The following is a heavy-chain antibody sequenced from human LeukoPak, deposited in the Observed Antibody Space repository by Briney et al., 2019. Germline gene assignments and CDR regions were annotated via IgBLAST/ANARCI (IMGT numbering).Heavy chain of an antibody. CDR1: GYTFTSYG. CDR2: ISAYNGNT. CDR3: ARDWRYYDSRLYYFDY. V-gene: IGHV1-18*04. J-gene: IGHJ4*02. Sequence: GASVKVSCKASGYTFTSYGISWVRQAPGQGLEWMGWISAYNGNTNYAQKLQGRVTMTRDTSTSTVYMELSSLRSEDTAVYYCARDWRYYDSRLYYFDYWGQGTLVTVSS. D-gene: IGHD3-22*01.